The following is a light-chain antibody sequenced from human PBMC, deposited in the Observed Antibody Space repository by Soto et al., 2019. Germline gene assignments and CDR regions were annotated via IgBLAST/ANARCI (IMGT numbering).Light chain of an antibody. CDR2: DVS. Sequence: QCLLTQPRSVSGSPGRSLTISCTGTISDVGGYNYASWYQQHPGKAPKLMIYDVSKRPSGVPDRFSGSKYGNTASLTISGLQAEDEADYYCCSYAGSYTSYVFGTGTKVTVL. CDR1: ISDVGGYNY. J-gene: IGLJ1*01. V-gene: IGLV2-11*01. CDR3: CSYAGSYTSYV.